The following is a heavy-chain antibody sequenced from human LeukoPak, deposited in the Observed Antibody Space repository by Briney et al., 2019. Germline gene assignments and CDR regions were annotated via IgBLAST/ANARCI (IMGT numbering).Heavy chain of an antibody. CDR1: GYTFTRSG. Sequence: ASVKVSCKTSGYTFTRSGINWVRQATGQGLEWMGWMNPNSGNTGYAQKFQGRVTITRNTSISTAYMELSSLRSEDTAVYYCARIKDYYYMDVWGKGTTVTVSS. V-gene: IGHV1-8*03. J-gene: IGHJ6*03. CDR2: MNPNSGNT. CDR3: ARIKDYYYMDV.